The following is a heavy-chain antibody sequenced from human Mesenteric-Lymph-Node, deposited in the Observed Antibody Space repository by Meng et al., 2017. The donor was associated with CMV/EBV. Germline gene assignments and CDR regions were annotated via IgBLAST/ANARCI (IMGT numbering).Heavy chain of an antibody. D-gene: IGHD5-18*01. Sequence: SETLSLTCTVSGGSIATYYWSWIRQPPGKGLEHIAYILYSGVTNYNPALKSRVTISVDTSKNQLSLKLSSVTAADTAVYYCARAPGYSYNYPYYGMDVWGQGTTVTVSS. CDR2: ILYSGVT. CDR1: GGSIATYY. V-gene: IGHV4-59*01. CDR3: ARAPGYSYNYPYYGMDV. J-gene: IGHJ6*02.